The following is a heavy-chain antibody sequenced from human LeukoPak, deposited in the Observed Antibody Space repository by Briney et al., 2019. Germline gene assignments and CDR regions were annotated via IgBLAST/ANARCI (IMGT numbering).Heavy chain of an antibody. CDR1: GGSISSGGYY. J-gene: IGHJ4*02. D-gene: IGHD3-22*01. CDR3: ARVLDTHGSYCYEGSGYKYYCDY. CDR2: IYYSGSP. V-gene: IGHV4-31*03. Sequence: SQTLSLTCTVSGGSISSGGYYWSWIRQPPGKGLEWIGYIYYSGSPYYNPSLKSRVTISIDTSKNQFSLKLSSVTAADTVVYYSARVLDTHGSYCYEGSGYKYYCDYWGQGTLVTVSS.